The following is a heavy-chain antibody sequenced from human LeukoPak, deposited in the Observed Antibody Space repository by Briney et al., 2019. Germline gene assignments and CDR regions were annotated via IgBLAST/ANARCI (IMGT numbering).Heavy chain of an antibody. CDR1: GFNFDDYA. CDR2: ISWNSDSI. J-gene: IGHJ4*02. Sequence: GGSLRLSCAASGFNFDDYAMHWVRQVPGKGLEWVSGISWNSDSIGYADSVKGRFTISRDNAKKSLYLQMNSLRAEDTALYHCAKDVGALERNPDYWGQGILVTVS. CDR3: AKDVGALERNPDY. V-gene: IGHV3-9*01. D-gene: IGHD1-1*01.